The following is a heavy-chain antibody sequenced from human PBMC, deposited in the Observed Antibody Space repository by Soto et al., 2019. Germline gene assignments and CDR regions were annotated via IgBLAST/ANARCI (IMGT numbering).Heavy chain of an antibody. D-gene: IGHD6-13*01. Sequence: SQTLSLTCAISGDSVSSSSVTWNCIRQSPSRGLEWLGRTYYRSKWYNDYAESVKSRMTINPDTSKNQLSLQLNSVTPEDTAIYSCVRLVGNSWLDYWGQGTQVTVSS. CDR3: VRLVGNSWLDY. CDR2: TYYRSKWYN. J-gene: IGHJ4*02. CDR1: GDSVSSSSVT. V-gene: IGHV6-1*01.